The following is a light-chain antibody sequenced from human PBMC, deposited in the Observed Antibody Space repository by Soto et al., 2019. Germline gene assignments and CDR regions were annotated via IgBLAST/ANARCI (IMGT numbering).Light chain of an antibody. CDR2: DVS. Sequence: QSALTQPASVSGSPGQSITISCTGTSSDVGGYNYVSWYQQHPGKAPKLMIYDVSNRPSGVSNRFSGSKSGNTASLTISGLQAEDEADYYSSSYTSSIIPYVFGTGTKLTVL. CDR1: SSDVGGYNY. V-gene: IGLV2-14*01. J-gene: IGLJ1*01. CDR3: SSYTSSIIPYV.